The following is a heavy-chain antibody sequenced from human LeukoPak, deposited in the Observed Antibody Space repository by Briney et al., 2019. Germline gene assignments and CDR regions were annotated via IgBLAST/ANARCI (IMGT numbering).Heavy chain of an antibody. CDR1: GGSISSHY. CDR2: IYFSGNT. D-gene: IGHD1-1*01. V-gene: IGHV4-59*11. CDR3: ARVGTGNDAFDI. J-gene: IGHJ3*02. Sequence: SETLSLTCTVSGGSISSHYWSWIRQPPGKGLEWIGYIYFSGNTNYNPSLKSRLTISVDTSKNQFSLKLSSVTAADTAVYYCARVGTGNDAFDIWGQGTMVTVSS.